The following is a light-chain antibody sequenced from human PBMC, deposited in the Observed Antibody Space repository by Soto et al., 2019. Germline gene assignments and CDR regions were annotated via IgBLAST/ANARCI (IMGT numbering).Light chain of an antibody. CDR3: QQSYSTPKWT. CDR2: AAS. Sequence: DIQMTQSPSSLSSSVCESFTITCRASQDISNNLGWFQQKPGKAPKRLIYAASSLQSGVPSRFSGSGSGTEFTLTISSLQPEDFATYYCQQSYSTPKWTFGQGTKVDTK. J-gene: IGKJ1*01. V-gene: IGKV1-39*01. CDR1: QDISNN.